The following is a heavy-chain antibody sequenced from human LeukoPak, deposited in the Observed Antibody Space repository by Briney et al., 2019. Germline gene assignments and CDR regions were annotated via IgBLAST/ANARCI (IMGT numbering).Heavy chain of an antibody. V-gene: IGHV3-23*01. J-gene: IGHJ4*02. Sequence: PGGSLRLSCAASGFTFSSYAMSWVRQAPGKGLEWVSAISGSGGSTYYADSVKGRFTISRDNSKNTLYLQMNSLRAEDTAVYYCARWHSSSWYLRTWGQGTLVTVSS. CDR1: GFTFSSYA. D-gene: IGHD6-13*01. CDR2: ISGSGGST. CDR3: ARWHSSSWYLRT.